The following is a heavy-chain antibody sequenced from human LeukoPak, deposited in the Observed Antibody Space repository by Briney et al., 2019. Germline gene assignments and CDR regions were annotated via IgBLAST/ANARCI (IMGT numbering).Heavy chain of an antibody. CDR3: ASGNAVDY. CDR2: TKQDGVEK. D-gene: IGHD1-26*01. CDR1: EFIFSNYW. Sequence: GESLRLSCAVSEFIFSNYWVTWVRQAPGKGLEWVANTKQDGVEKYYADSVKGRFTISRDTAKNSLYLQMNSLRVEDTALYYCASGNAVDYWGRGTLVTVSS. V-gene: IGHV3-7*01. J-gene: IGHJ4*02.